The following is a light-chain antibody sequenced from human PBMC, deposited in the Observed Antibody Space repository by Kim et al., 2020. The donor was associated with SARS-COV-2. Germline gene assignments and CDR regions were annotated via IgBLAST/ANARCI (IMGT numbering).Light chain of an antibody. CDR3: QAWDSRV. CDR1: KLGDKY. V-gene: IGLV3-1*01. CDR2: QDN. J-gene: IGLJ3*02. Sequence: SVSVSPGQTASITCSGDKLGDKYACWYQQKPGQSPVLVIYQDNKRPSGIPERFSGSNSGNTATLTISGTQAMDEADYYCQAWDSRVFGGGTQLTVL.